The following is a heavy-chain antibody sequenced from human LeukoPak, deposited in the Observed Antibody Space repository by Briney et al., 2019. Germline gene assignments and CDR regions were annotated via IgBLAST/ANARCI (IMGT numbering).Heavy chain of an antibody. CDR2: ISWNSGSI. V-gene: IGHV3-9*01. Sequence: GGSLRLSCAASGFTFDDYAMHWVRQAPGKGLEWVSGISWNSGSIGYADSVKGRFTISRDNAKNSLYLQMNSLRAEDTALYYCAKDIDYDSSYFDYWGQGTLVTVSS. J-gene: IGHJ4*02. CDR1: GFTFDDYA. D-gene: IGHD3-22*01. CDR3: AKDIDYDSSYFDY.